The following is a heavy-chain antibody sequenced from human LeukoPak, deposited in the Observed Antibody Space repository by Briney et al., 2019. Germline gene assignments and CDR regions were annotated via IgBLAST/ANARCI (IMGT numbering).Heavy chain of an antibody. D-gene: IGHD3-22*01. V-gene: IGHV4-59*01. CDR2: IYYSGST. CDR1: GGSISSYY. Sequence: SETLSLTCTVSGGSISSYYWSWIRQPPGKGLEWIGYIYYSGSTNYNPSLKSRVTISVDTSKNQFSLKLSSVTAADTAVYYCSGYPYYYYYYMDVWGKGTTVTVSS. CDR3: SGYPYYYYYYMDV. J-gene: IGHJ6*03.